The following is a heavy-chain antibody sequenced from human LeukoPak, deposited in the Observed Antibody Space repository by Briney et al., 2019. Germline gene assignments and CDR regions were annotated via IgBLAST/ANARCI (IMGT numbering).Heavy chain of an antibody. CDR3: AREIMYLQGINWFDP. J-gene: IGHJ5*02. CDR1: GGSISSGGYS. CDR2: IYHSGST. V-gene: IGHV4-30-2*01. D-gene: IGHD2-15*01. Sequence: SETLSLTCAVSGGSISSGGYSWSWIRQPPGKGLEWIGYIYHSGSTYYNPSLKSRVTISVDRSKNQFSLKLSSVTAADTAVYYCAREIMYLQGINWFDPWGQGTLVTVSS.